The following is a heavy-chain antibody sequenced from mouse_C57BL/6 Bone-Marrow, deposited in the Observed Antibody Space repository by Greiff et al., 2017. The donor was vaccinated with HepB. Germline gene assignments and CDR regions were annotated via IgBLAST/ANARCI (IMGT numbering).Heavy chain of an antibody. Sequence: VQLQQPGAELVMPGASVKLSCKASGYTFTSYWMHWVKQRPGQGLEWIGEIDPSDSYTNYNQKFKGKSTLTVDKSSSTAYVQLSSLTSEDSAVYYCARPSYYRAMDYWGQGTSVTVSS. CDR1: GYTFTSYW. J-gene: IGHJ4*01. CDR2: IDPSDSYT. V-gene: IGHV1-69*01. CDR3: ARPSYYRAMDY. D-gene: IGHD1-1*01.